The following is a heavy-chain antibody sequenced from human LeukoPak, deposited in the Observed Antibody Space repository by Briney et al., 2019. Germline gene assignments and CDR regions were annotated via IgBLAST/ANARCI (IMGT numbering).Heavy chain of an antibody. D-gene: IGHD5-18*01. J-gene: IGHJ5*02. CDR2: IYHSGST. CDR1: GYSISSGYY. CDR3: ARGDSGYSYGYWFDP. V-gene: IGHV4-38-2*01. Sequence: SETLSLTCAVSGYSISSGYYWGWIRQPPGKGLEWIGSIYHSGSTYYNPSLKRRVTISVDTSKNQFSLKLSSVTAADTAVYYCARGDSGYSYGYWFDPWGQGTLVTVSS.